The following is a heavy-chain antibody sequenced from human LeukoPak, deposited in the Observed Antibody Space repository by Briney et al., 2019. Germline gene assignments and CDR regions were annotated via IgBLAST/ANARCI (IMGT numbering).Heavy chain of an antibody. D-gene: IGHD2-15*01. J-gene: IGHJ4*02. CDR3: AKDQGSSVVRVTDY. CDR1: GFTFSSYA. Sequence: LPGGSLRLSCAASGFTFSSYAMSWVRQAPGKGLEWVSAISGSGGSTYYADSVKGRFTISRDNSKNTLYLQMSSLRAEDTAVYYCAKDQGSSVVRVTDYWGQGTLVTVSS. CDR2: ISGSGGST. V-gene: IGHV3-23*01.